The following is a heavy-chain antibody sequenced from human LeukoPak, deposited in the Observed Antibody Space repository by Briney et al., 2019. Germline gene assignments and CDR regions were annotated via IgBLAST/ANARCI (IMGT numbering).Heavy chain of an antibody. J-gene: IGHJ4*02. CDR3: ARHQVEDWSFDY. CDR2: IFYSGST. D-gene: IGHD3/OR15-3a*01. CDR1: GGSISSTSYY. Sequence: SGTLSLTCTVSGGSISSTSYYWGWIRQPPGKGLQWIGSIFYSGSTYYNPSLKSRVSVSVDTSKNQFSLKLTSVTAADTAVYYCARHQVEDWSFDYWGQGTLVTVSS. V-gene: IGHV4-39*01.